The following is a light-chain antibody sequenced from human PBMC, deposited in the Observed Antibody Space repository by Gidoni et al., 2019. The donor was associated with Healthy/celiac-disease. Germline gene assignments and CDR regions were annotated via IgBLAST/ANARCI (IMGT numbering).Light chain of an antibody. Sequence: EIVLTQSPGTLSLSPGERATLSCRASQSVTSTYLAWYQQKPGQAPRLLIFHASSRATGIPDRFSGSGSGTDFTLTISRLEPEDSAVYYCQHYGSSPTFGQGTKVEIK. V-gene: IGKV3-20*01. CDR1: QSVTSTY. CDR2: HAS. CDR3: QHYGSSPT. J-gene: IGKJ1*01.